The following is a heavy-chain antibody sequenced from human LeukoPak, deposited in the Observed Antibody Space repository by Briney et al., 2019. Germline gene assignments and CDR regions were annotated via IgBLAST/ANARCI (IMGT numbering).Heavy chain of an antibody. J-gene: IGHJ4*02. V-gene: IGHV3-30*18. CDR2: ISYEGSDK. CDR1: GFTFSNYG. D-gene: IGHD4-17*01. Sequence: PGGSLRLSCAASGFTFSNYGMHWVRQAPGKGLEWVAVISYEGSDKYYADSVKGRFTISRDNSKNTLYLQMTRLRTEDTAVYYCAKEGGLHGDHHFDQWGQGTLVTVSS. CDR3: AKEGGLHGDHHFDQ.